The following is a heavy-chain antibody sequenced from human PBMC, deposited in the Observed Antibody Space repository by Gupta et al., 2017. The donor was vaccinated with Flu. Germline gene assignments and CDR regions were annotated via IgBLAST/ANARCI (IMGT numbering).Heavy chain of an antibody. J-gene: IGHJ4*02. Sequence: APGLVKPSQTLSLTCTVSGGSIRSGSYYWSWIRQPAGKGLAWIGRIYTSGSTNYNPSLKSRVTISVDTSKNQFSLKLSSVTAADTAVYYCARDFIWGQGTLVTFAS. V-gene: IGHV4-61*02. CDR3: ARDFI. CDR1: GGSIRSGSYY. CDR2: IYTSGST.